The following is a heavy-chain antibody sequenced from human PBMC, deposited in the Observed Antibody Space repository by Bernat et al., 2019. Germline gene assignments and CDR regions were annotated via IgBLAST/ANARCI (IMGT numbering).Heavy chain of an antibody. J-gene: IGHJ5*02. Sequence: EVQLVESGGGLVQPGGSLKLSCAASGFIFSDSSIHWVRQASGKGLEWVGRIRRKTNNYATTYAASVKGRFTISRDDSKHTAYLQMIRLKTEDTALYYCTAEVGAPSNNWFDPWGQGTLVTVSS. V-gene: IGHV3-73*01. CDR3: TAEVGAPSNNWFDP. D-gene: IGHD1-26*01. CDR2: IRRKTNNYAT. CDR1: GFIFSDSS.